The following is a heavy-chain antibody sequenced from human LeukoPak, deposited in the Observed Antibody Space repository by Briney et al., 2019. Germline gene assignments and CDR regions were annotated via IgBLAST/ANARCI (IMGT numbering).Heavy chain of an antibody. D-gene: IGHD3-22*01. CDR1: GYTFTGYY. CDR2: INPNSGGT. J-gene: IGHJ3*02. Sequence: ASVKVSCKASGYTFTGYYMHWVRQAPGQGLEWMRRINPNSGGTNYAQKFQGRVTMTRDTSISTAHMELSRLRSDDTAVYYCARDPVYYDSSGYNDAFDIWGQGTMVTVSS. CDR3: ARDPVYYDSSGYNDAFDI. V-gene: IGHV1-2*06.